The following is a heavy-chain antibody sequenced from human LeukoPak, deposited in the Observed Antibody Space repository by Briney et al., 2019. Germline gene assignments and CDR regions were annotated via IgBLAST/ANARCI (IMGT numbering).Heavy chain of an antibody. J-gene: IGHJ4*02. Sequence: ASVKVSCKTSGYTFTSYDISWVRQAPGQGLEWMGWITPYSGNTGYAQKFQGRVTMTRNTSISTAYMELSSLRSEDTAVYYCARTPARYPFDYWGQGTLVTVSS. CDR1: GYTFTSYD. CDR3: ARTPARYPFDY. D-gene: IGHD1-14*01. V-gene: IGHV1-8*02. CDR2: ITPYSGNT.